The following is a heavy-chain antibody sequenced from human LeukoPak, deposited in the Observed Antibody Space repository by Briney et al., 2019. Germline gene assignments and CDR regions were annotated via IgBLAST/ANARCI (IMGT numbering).Heavy chain of an antibody. D-gene: IGHD3-16*01. CDR2: IKQDRSDK. CDR1: GCSFSSYW. J-gene: IGHJ4*02. Sequence: GGSLRPSCAASGCSFSSYWICWLRQAPANVLEWVAIIKQDRSDKNNAASQQGRLTIPRDNAQTALYLRMTSLRAEHKALYYCARVQRGSTCAVFDYWGEGALGSVSS. V-gene: IGHV3-7*04. CDR3: ARVQRGSTCAVFDY.